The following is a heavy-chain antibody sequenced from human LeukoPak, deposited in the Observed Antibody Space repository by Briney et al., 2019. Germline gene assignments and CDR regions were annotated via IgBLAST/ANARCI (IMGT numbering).Heavy chain of an antibody. CDR1: GGTFSSYA. D-gene: IGHD1-26*01. J-gene: IGHJ5*02. Sequence: GASVKVSCKASGGTFSSYAISWVRQAPGQGLEWMGGIIPIFGTANYAQKFQGRVTITADESTSTAYMELSSLRSEDTAVYYCARETPPGLLGDPWGQGTLVTVSS. V-gene: IGHV1-69*13. CDR2: IIPIFGTA. CDR3: ARETPPGLLGDP.